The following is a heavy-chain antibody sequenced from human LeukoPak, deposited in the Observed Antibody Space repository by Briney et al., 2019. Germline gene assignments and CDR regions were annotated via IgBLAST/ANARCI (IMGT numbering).Heavy chain of an antibody. Sequence: PSETLSLTCTVSGGSISSYYWSWIRQPPGKGLEWIGYIYYSGSTNYNPSLKSRVTISVDTSKNQFSLKLSSVTAADTAVYYCARGSSIAARLWFDYWGQGTLVTVSS. J-gene: IGHJ4*02. CDR1: GGSISSYY. CDR2: IYYSGST. V-gene: IGHV4-59*12. D-gene: IGHD6-6*01. CDR3: ARGSSIAARLWFDY.